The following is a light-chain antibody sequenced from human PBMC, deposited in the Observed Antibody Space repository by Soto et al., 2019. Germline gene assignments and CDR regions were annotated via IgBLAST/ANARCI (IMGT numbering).Light chain of an antibody. J-gene: IGKJ2*01. CDR2: GAS. CDR1: QRVNSSY. CDR3: QQYVNSPVT. V-gene: IGKV3-20*01. Sequence: EIVWTHSPDTLYLSPGEGATLSCRASQRVNSSYLAWYQQKPGQAPRLLISGASDRATGVPARVSGSGYGTDFTLTISRLEPEDFAVYYCQQYVNSPVTFGQGTKLQIK.